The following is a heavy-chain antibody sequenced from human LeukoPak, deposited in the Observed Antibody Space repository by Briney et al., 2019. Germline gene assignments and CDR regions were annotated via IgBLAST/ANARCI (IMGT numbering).Heavy chain of an antibody. V-gene: IGHV1-2*02. D-gene: IGHD4-11*01. Sequence: ASVKVSCKASGYTFTGYYFHWVRQAPGQGLEWMGWINPNPAGTNYAQKFLGGVTLTWDTSISTAYMELNRLTSDDTAVYYCATSAGDYRAGHYYYMGVWGKGTSVTVSS. CDR1: GYTFTGYY. CDR3: ATSAGDYRAGHYYYMGV. CDR2: INPNPAGT. J-gene: IGHJ6*03.